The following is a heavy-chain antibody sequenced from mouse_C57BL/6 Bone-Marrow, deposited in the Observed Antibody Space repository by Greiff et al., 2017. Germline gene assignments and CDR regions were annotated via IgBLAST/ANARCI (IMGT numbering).Heavy chain of an antibody. CDR3: ARGAIYYGNLFAY. J-gene: IGHJ3*01. Sequence: VKLQQSGAELMKPGASVKLSCKATGYTFTGYWIEWVKQRPGHGLEWIGEILPGSGSTNYNEKFKGKATFTADTSSNTAYMQLSSLTTEDSAIYDCARGAIYYGNLFAYWGQGTLVTVSA. CDR2: ILPGSGST. V-gene: IGHV1-9*01. D-gene: IGHD2-1*01. CDR1: GYTFTGYW.